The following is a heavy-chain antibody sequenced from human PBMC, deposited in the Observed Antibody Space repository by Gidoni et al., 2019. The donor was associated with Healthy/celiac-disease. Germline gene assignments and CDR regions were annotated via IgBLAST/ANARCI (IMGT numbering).Heavy chain of an antibody. V-gene: IGHV3-30*18. CDR1: GFTFSSYG. CDR2: ISYDGSNK. Sequence: QVQLVESGGGVVQPGRSLRLSCAASGFTFSSYGMHWVRPAPGKGLEWVAVISYDGSNKYYAYSVKGRFTISRDNSKNTLYLQMNSLRAEDTAVYYCAKGTSSWYFGWFDPWGQGTLVTVSS. J-gene: IGHJ5*02. CDR3: AKGTSSWYFGWFDP. D-gene: IGHD6-13*01.